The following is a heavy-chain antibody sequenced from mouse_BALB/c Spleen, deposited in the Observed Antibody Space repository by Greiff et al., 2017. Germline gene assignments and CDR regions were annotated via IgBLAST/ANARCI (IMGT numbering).Heavy chain of an antibody. Sequence: EVKLEESGPGLVKPSQSLSLTCTVTGYSITSDYAWNWIRQFPGNKLEWMGYISYSGSTSYNPSLKSRISITRDTSKNQFFLQLNSVTTEDTATYYCARSDYGSYFDYWGQGTTLTVSS. CDR2: ISYSGST. CDR1: GYSITSDYA. J-gene: IGHJ2*01. CDR3: ARSDYGSYFDY. D-gene: IGHD2-4*01. V-gene: IGHV3-2*02.